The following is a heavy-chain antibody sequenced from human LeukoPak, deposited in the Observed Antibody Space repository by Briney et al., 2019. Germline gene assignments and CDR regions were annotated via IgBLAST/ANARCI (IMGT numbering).Heavy chain of an antibody. D-gene: IGHD2/OR15-2a*01. CDR2: MNPNSGNT. J-gene: IGHJ4*02. Sequence: ASVKVSCKASGYTFNSYDINWVRQATGQGLEWMGWMNPNSGNTGYAQKFQGRVTITRNTSISTAYMELSSLRSEDTAVYYCARGPPGLIGTYYFDYWGQGTLVTVSS. CDR1: GYTFNSYD. V-gene: IGHV1-8*03. CDR3: ARGPPGLIGTYYFDY.